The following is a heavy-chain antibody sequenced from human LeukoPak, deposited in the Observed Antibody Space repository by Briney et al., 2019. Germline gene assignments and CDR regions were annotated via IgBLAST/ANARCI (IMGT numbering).Heavy chain of an antibody. D-gene: IGHD2-2*01. Sequence: GGSLRLSCAASGFTVSSNYMSWVRQAPGKGLEWVSVIYSGGSTYYADSVKGRFTISRDNSKNTLYLQMNSLRAEDTAVYYCARDTLNYCSSTSCYEGYFDYWGQGTLVTVSS. CDR1: GFTVSSNY. CDR3: ARDTLNYCSSTSCYEGYFDY. V-gene: IGHV3-53*01. CDR2: IYSGGST. J-gene: IGHJ4*02.